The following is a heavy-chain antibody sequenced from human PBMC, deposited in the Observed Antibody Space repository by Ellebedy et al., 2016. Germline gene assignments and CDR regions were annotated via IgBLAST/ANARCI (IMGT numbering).Heavy chain of an antibody. CDR2: ISSSSSNI. V-gene: IGHV3-48*04. Sequence: GGSLRLSCAASGFTFSSYSMNWVRQAPGKGLEWVSYISSSSSNIYYADSVKGRFTISRDNAKNSLYLQMNSLRAEDTAVYYCARDKWELLGGAFDYWGQGTLVTVSS. CDR1: GFTFSSYS. CDR3: ARDKWELLGGAFDY. J-gene: IGHJ4*02. D-gene: IGHD1-26*01.